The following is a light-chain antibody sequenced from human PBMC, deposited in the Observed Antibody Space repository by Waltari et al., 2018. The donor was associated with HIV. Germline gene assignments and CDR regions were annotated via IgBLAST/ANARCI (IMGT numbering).Light chain of an antibody. CDR3: QQYSNSPRT. CDR1: QTVSSQY. J-gene: IGKJ1*01. CDR2: GSS. Sequence: EIVLSQSPGTLSLSLGERASLSCRASQTVSSQYLAWYQQRPGQAPRLLIYGSSTRATGIPERFGGSGSGTEFTLTITRLEPEDFAMYYCQQYSNSPRTFGQGTKVEV. V-gene: IGKV3-20*01.